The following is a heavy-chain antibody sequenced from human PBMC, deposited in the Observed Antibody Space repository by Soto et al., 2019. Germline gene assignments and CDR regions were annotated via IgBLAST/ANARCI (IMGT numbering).Heavy chain of an antibody. J-gene: IGHJ5*02. D-gene: IGHD4-17*01. CDR2: INAGNGNT. V-gene: IGHV1-3*01. CDR3: ARAYGGYFHWFDP. Sequence: QVQLVQSGAEVKKPGASVKVSCKASGYTFTSYAMHWVRQAPGQRLEWMGWINAGNGNTKYSQKFQGRVTITRDTSASTAYMDLSSLRSEDTAVYYCARAYGGYFHWFDPWGQGTLVTVSS. CDR1: GYTFTSYA.